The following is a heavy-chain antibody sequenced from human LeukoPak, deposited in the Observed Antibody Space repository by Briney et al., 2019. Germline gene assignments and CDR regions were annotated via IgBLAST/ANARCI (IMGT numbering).Heavy chain of an antibody. CDR2: ISSGSTYI. J-gene: IGHJ6*03. CDR1: GFTFSSYS. V-gene: IGHV3-21*01. D-gene: IGHD5-24*01. Sequence: PGGSLRLSCAASGFTFSSYSMNWVRQAPGKGLEWVSSISSGSTYIYYADSMKGRFTISRDNAKKSLYLQMNSLRAEDTAVYYCAKDGRRDGYNYDYYYYYMDVWGKGTTVTVSS. CDR3: AKDGRRDGYNYDYYYYYMDV.